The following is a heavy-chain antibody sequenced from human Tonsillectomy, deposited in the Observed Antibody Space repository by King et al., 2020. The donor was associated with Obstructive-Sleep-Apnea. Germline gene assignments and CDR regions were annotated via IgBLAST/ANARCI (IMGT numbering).Heavy chain of an antibody. J-gene: IGHJ4*02. CDR2: INSDGSST. Sequence: VQLVESGGGLVQPGGSLRLSCAASGFTFRTSWMHWVRQAPGKGLVWVSRINSDGSSTIYADFVKGRFTISRDNAKNTLYQQMNSLRAEDTAVYYCARDRGGAGPTTTDYWGQGTLVTVSS. CDR1: GFTFRTSW. V-gene: IGHV3-74*01. CDR3: ARDRGGAGPTTTDY. D-gene: IGHD1-26*01.